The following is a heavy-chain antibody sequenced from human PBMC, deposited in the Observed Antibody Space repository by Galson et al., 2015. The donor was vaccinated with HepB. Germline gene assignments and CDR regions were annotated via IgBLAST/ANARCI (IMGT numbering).Heavy chain of an antibody. CDR2: VDPEDGET. CDR3: ATDRRSTIFGVAYNWFDP. Sequence: VKVSCKVSGYTFTNYYMHWVQQAPGKGLEWMGLVDPEDGETIYAEKFQGRVTITADTSTDTAYMELSSLRSEDTAVYYCATDRRSTIFGVAYNWFDPWGQGTLVTVSS. CDR1: GYTFTNYY. D-gene: IGHD3-3*01. V-gene: IGHV1-69-2*01. J-gene: IGHJ5*02.